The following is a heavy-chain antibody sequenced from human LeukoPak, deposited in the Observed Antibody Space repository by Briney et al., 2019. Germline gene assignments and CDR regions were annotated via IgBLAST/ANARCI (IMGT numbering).Heavy chain of an antibody. J-gene: IGHJ6*02. CDR2: ISYDGSNK. Sequence: QPGRSLRLSCAASGFTFSSYGMHWVRQAPGKGLEWVAVISYDGSNKYYEDSVKGRFTISRDNSKNTLYLQMNSLRAEDTAVYYCAKDLGGGTAMDYYGMDVWGQGTTVTVSS. V-gene: IGHV3-30*18. CDR1: GFTFSSYG. CDR3: AKDLGGGTAMDYYGMDV. D-gene: IGHD5-18*01.